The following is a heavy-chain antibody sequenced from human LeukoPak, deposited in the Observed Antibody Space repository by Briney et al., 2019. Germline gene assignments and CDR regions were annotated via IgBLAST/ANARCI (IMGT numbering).Heavy chain of an antibody. CDR3: ARDHLSYYYGMDV. Sequence: GGSLRLSCPASGFTFSSYAMHWVRQAPGKGLEWVAVISYDGSNKYYADSVKGRFTISRDNSKNTLYLQMNSLRAEDTAVYYCARDHLSYYYGMDVWGQGTTVTVSS. CDR1: GFTFSSYA. D-gene: IGHD3-16*02. J-gene: IGHJ6*02. CDR2: ISYDGSNK. V-gene: IGHV3-30*04.